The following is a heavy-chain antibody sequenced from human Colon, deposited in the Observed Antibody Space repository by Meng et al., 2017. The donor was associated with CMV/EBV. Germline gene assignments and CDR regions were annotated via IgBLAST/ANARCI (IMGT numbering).Heavy chain of an antibody. CDR1: GFTFSTFA. CDR2: ISYDGRNT. Sequence: GGSLRLSCAASGFTFSTFAMHWGRQAPGKGLEWVAVISYDGRNTYYADSVKGRFTTSRDNSKNTLYLQMNNLRPDDTAVYYCTRRRGYGGPFDYWGQGMLVTVSS. V-gene: IGHV3-30*04. CDR3: TRRRGYGGPFDY. D-gene: IGHD5-12*01. J-gene: IGHJ4*02.